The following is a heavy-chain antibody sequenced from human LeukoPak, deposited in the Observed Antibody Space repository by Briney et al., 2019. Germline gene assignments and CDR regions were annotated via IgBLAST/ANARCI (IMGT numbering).Heavy chain of an antibody. CDR2: INHSGST. CDR3: ARGGWLQLGNWFDP. D-gene: IGHD5-24*01. CDR1: GGSFSGYY. V-gene: IGHV4-34*01. J-gene: IGHJ5*02. Sequence: SETLTLTCAVYGGSFSGYYWSWIRQPPGKGVGWIGEINHSGSTNYNPSLKSRVTISVDTSKNQFSLKLSSVTAADTAVYYCARGGWLQLGNWFDPWGQGTLVTVSS.